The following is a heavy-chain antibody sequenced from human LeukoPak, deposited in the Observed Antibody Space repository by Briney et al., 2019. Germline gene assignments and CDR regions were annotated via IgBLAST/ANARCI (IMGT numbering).Heavy chain of an antibody. CDR2: ISSSSSYI. CDR3: ARDLHGDYAFDY. CDR1: GFTFSSYS. Sequence: GVSLRLSCAASGFTFSSYSMNWVRQAPGKGLEWVSSISSSSSYIYYADSVKGRFTISRDNAKNSLYLQMNSLRAEDTAVYYCARDLHGDYAFDYWGQGTLVTVSS. J-gene: IGHJ4*02. V-gene: IGHV3-21*01. D-gene: IGHD4-17*01.